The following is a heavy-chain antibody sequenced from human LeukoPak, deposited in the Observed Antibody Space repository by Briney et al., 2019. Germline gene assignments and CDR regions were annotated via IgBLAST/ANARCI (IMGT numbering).Heavy chain of an antibody. Sequence: GSSLRLSCAASGFSFSTFVMHWVRQAPGKGLEWVANIREERGQEYYVDSVKGRFTISKNSAKNSLYLQMNTLRVEDTAMYYCASLDTAKQPLANHWGQGTLVTVSS. J-gene: IGHJ5*02. CDR3: ASLDTAKQPLANH. D-gene: IGHD5-18*01. CDR2: IREERGQE. CDR1: GFSFSTFV. V-gene: IGHV3-7*03.